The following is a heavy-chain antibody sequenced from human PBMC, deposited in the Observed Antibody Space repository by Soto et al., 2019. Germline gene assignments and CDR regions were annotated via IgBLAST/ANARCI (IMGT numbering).Heavy chain of an antibody. V-gene: IGHV4-30-2*01. CDR3: ARTQWDYDVLTGRLWGAFDI. CDR1: GGSISSGGYS. J-gene: IGHJ3*02. Sequence: QLHLQESGSGLVKPSQTLSLTCAVSGGSISSGGYSWSWIRLPPGKGLEWIGNIYHGGGTSYNPSLKSRVTISIDKSKNQFSLRLTSVTAADTAVYYCARTQWDYDVLTGRLWGAFDIWGQGTMVTVSS. CDR2: IYHGGGT. D-gene: IGHD3-9*01.